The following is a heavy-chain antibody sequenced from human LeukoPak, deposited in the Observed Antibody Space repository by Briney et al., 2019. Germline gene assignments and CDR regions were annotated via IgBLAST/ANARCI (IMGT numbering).Heavy chain of an antibody. V-gene: IGHV3-23*01. J-gene: IGHJ4*02. CDR2: ISGSGGST. CDR1: GFTFSSYS. D-gene: IGHD6-6*01. CDR3: AKSLSGIAARPDY. Sequence: PGGSLRLSCAASGFTFSSYSMNWVRQAPGKGLEWVSAISGSGGSTYYADSVKGRFTISRDNSKNTLYLQMNSLRAEDTAVYYCAKSLSGIAARPDYWGQGTLVTVSS.